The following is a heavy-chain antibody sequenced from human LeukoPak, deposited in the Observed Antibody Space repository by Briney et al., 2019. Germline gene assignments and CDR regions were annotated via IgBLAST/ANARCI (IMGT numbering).Heavy chain of an antibody. V-gene: IGHV3-74*01. D-gene: IGHD3-3*01. CDR3: ASVGGVAGRTTDY. CDR2: LNSDWSSI. CDR1: GFTFSSYR. Sequence: PGGSLRLSCAASGFTFSSYRMHWVRQTPGKGLMLGSRLNSDWSSIGYADSVEGRFTIARDNAKNTLYLQMNSLKADDTADYYFASVGGVAGRTTDYSGEGTPVTPSS. J-gene: IGHJ4*02.